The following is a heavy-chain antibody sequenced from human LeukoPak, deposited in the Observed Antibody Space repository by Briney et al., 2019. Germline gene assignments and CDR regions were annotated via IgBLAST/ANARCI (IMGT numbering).Heavy chain of an antibody. J-gene: IGHJ4*02. CDR3: VSLYETY. V-gene: IGHV3-74*01. Sequence: SLRLSCAASGNYWMHWVRQAPGKGLVWVSHINGDGSWTTYADSVKGRFTISKDNAKNTVYLQMNNLRAEDTAVYYCVSLYETYWGRGTLVTVSS. CDR1: GNYW. CDR2: INGDGSWT. D-gene: IGHD2/OR15-2a*01.